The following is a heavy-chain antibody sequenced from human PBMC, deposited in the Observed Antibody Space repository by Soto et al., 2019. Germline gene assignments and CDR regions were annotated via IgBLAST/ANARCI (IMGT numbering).Heavy chain of an antibody. Sequence: LRLSCAASGFTFSSNYMSWVRQAPGKGLEWVSVIYSGGSTYYADSVKGRFTISRDNSKNTLYLQMNSLRAEDTAVYYCARDREGSSWYSYGMDVWGQGTTVTVSS. J-gene: IGHJ6*02. V-gene: IGHV3-53*01. CDR1: GFTFSSNY. D-gene: IGHD6-13*01. CDR2: IYSGGST. CDR3: ARDREGSSWYSYGMDV.